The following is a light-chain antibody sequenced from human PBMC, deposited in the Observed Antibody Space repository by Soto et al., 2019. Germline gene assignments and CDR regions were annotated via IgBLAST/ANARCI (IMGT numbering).Light chain of an antibody. V-gene: IGKV3-20*01. CDR2: GAS. Sequence: EIVLTQSPGTLSLSPGERATLSCRASQSVSSNYLSWYQQKPAQAPRLLIYGASSSATGIPDRFCGSGSGTDFTLTISSLEPEDFAVYYCQQYSGSPPTTFGQGTRLEIE. J-gene: IGKJ5*01. CDR3: QQYSGSPPTT. CDR1: QSVSSNY.